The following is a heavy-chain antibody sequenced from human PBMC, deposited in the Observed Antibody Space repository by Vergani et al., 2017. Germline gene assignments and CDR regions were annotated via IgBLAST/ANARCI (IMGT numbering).Heavy chain of an antibody. J-gene: IGHJ4*02. CDR1: GFTFSSYA. V-gene: IGHV3-23*01. D-gene: IGHD3-3*01. Sequence: EVQLLESGGGLVQPGGSLRLSCAASGFTFSSYAMSWVRQAPGKGLEWVSAISGSGGSTYYADSVKGRFTISRDNSKNTLYLQMNSLRAEDTAVYYCAKDQAVGLYYDFWSGYSNPTVFDYWGQGTLVTVSS. CDR3: AKDQAVGLYYDFWSGYSNPTVFDY. CDR2: ISGSGGST.